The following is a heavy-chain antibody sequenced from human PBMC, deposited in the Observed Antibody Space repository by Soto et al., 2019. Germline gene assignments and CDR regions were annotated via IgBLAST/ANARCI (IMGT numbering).Heavy chain of an antibody. V-gene: IGHV3-23*01. D-gene: IGHD6-13*01. CDR1: GFTFSSYA. Sequence: GGSLRLSCAASGFTFSSYAMSWVRQAPGKGLEWVSAISGSGGSTYYADSVKGRFTISRDNSKNTLYLQMNSLRAEDTAVYYCARDQRVPIAAAEPPDYWGRGTLVTVSS. CDR3: ARDQRVPIAAAEPPDY. J-gene: IGHJ4*02. CDR2: ISGSGGST.